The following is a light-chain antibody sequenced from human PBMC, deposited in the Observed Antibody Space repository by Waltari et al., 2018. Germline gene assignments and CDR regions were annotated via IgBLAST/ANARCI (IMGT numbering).Light chain of an antibody. CDR3: QQYNSGTLT. CDR1: QSLNNW. V-gene: IGKV1-5*03. Sequence: DIQLTQSPSNLSASVGDSVTITCRASQSLNNWLAWYQQRPGKPPKSLIFKASNLASGVPSRFSGSGSGTEFTLTISSLQPDDFATYYCQQYNSGTLTFGGGTKVEIK. J-gene: IGKJ4*01. CDR2: KAS.